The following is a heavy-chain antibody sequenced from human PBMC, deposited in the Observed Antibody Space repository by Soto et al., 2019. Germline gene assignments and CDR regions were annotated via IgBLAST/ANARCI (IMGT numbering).Heavy chain of an antibody. Sequence: GVSLRLSCAASVFTFSSYAMSWVRQAPGKGLEWVSAISGSGGSTYYADSVKGRFTISRDNSKNTLYLQMNSLRAEDTAVYYCAKGSGRDGYNTRHGGYYYGMDVWGQGTTVTVSS. J-gene: IGHJ6*02. CDR2: ISGSGGST. CDR1: VFTFSSYA. CDR3: AKGSGRDGYNTRHGGYYYGMDV. V-gene: IGHV3-23*01. D-gene: IGHD5-12*01.